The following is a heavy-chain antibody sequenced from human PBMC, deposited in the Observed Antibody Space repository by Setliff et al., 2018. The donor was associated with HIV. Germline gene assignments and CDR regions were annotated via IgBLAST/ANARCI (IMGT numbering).Heavy chain of an antibody. J-gene: IGHJ6*02. V-gene: IGHV4-61*02. CDR1: GGSISSGSYY. CDR2: IYTSGST. Sequence: SETLSLTCTVSGGSISSGSYYWSWIRQPAGKGLEWIGRIYTSGSTNYNPSLKSRVTISVGTSKNQFSLKLSSVTAADTAVYYCAREDYYYYGMDVWGQGTTVTVSS. CDR3: AREDYYYYGMDV.